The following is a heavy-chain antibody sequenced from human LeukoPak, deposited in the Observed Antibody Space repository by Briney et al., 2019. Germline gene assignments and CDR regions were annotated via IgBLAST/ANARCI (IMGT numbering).Heavy chain of an antibody. V-gene: IGHV3-21*01. CDR1: GFTFSSYS. CDR3: ARDRHWGLNWFDP. CDR2: ISSSSSYI. D-gene: IGHD7-27*01. Sequence: GGSLRLSCAASGFTFSSYSMIWVRQAPGKGLEWVSSISSSSSYIYYADSVKGRFTISRDNAKNSLYLQMNSLRAEDTAVYYCARDRHWGLNWFDPWGQGTLVTVSS. J-gene: IGHJ5*02.